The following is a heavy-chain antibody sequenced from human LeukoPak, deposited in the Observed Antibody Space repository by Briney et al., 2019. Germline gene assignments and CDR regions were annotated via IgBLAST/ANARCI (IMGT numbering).Heavy chain of an antibody. CDR1: GGSISSGGYY. D-gene: IGHD4-11*01. J-gene: IGHJ6*02. Sequence: SETLSLTCTVSGGSISSGGYYWSWIRQHPGKGLEWIGYIYYSGSTYYNPSLKSRVTISVDTSKNQFSLKLSSVTAADTAVYYCARAQVDYNNGPGSQGYYSYGMDVWGQGTTVTVSS. V-gene: IGHV4-31*03. CDR2: IYYSGST. CDR3: ARAQVDYNNGPGSQGYYSYGMDV.